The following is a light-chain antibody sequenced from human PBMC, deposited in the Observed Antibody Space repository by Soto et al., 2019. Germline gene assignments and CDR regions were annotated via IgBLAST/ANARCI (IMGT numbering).Light chain of an antibody. V-gene: IGKV2-28*01. CDR1: QSLLHSNGYNY. J-gene: IGKJ4*01. CDR3: MQALQTPPT. Sequence: DIVMTQSPLSLPVTPGEPASISCRSSQSLLHSNGYNYLDWYLQKPGQSPQLLIYLGSNRASGVPDRFSGSGSGTDCTRKISRVEAEEGGVYYCMQALQTPPTFGGGTKVEI. CDR2: LGS.